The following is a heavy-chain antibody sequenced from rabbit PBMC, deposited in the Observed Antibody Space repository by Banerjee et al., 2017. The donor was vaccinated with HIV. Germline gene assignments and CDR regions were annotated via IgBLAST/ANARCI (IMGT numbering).Heavy chain of an antibody. CDR2: IYTGSGAT. V-gene: IGHV1S45*01. D-gene: IGHD8-1*01. CDR1: GFSFSSSYW. CDR3: ARGGSNYYTDNYFKL. J-gene: IGHJ4*01. Sequence: QEQLEESGGDLVKPEGSLTLTCTASGFSFSSSYWICWVRQAPGKGLEWIGCIYTGSGATYYASWAKGRFTISKTSSTTVTLQMTSLTAADTATYFCARGGSNYYTDNYFKLWGQGTLVTVS.